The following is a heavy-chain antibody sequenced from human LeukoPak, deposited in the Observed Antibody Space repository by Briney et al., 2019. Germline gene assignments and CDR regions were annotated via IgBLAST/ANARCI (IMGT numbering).Heavy chain of an antibody. D-gene: IGHD3-10*01. V-gene: IGHV3-13*04. CDR1: GFTFSGYD. Sequence: PGGSLRLSCAASGFTFSGYDFHWVRQAPGRGLEWVSAIGTVGDTHYLDSVKGRFTISRENAKNPLYLQMNSLRAGDTAVYYCARETGDVLLGAFDIWGQGTMVTVSS. CDR2: IGTVGDT. J-gene: IGHJ3*02. CDR3: ARETGDVLLGAFDI.